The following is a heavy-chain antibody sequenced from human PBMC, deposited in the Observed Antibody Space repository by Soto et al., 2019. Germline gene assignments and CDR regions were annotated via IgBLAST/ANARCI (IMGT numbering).Heavy chain of an antibody. V-gene: IGHV3-30*09. CDR2: ISYGSTYK. Sequence: QGQLVESGGGVVQPGRSLTVSCAASGFNFNTYTIHWVRQAPGKGLEWVAVISYGSTYKYYADSVKGRFAISRDDSKNTLSLQMNNLTVGDTAVYYCARARSSGWHYLDLWGQGTLVTVSS. CDR1: GFNFNTYT. J-gene: IGHJ4*02. D-gene: IGHD6-19*01. CDR3: ARARSSGWHYLDL.